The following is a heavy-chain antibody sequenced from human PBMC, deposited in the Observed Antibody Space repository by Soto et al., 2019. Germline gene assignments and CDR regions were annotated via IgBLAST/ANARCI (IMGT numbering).Heavy chain of an antibody. CDR1: GYTFTSYG. J-gene: IGHJ4*02. V-gene: IGHV1-18*04. Sequence: GASVKVSCKASGYTFTSYGISWVRQAPGQGLEWMGWISAYNGNTNYAQKLQGRVTITRDTSASTAYMELSSLRSEDTAVYYCARDVDTAMTDYWGQGTLVTVSS. CDR3: ARDVDTAMTDY. CDR2: ISAYNGNT. D-gene: IGHD5-18*01.